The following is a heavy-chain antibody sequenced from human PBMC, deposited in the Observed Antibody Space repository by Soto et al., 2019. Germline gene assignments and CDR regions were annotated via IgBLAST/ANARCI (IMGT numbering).Heavy chain of an antibody. V-gene: IGHV3-9*01. CDR3: AKGSSGWYDWFDP. Sequence: GGSLRLSCAASGFTVDDYAMHWVRQAPGKGLEWVSGISWNSGSIGYADSVKGRFTISRDNAKNSLYLQMNSLRAEDTALYYCAKGSSGWYDWFDPWGQGTLVT. CDR2: ISWNSGSI. J-gene: IGHJ5*02. D-gene: IGHD6-19*01. CDR1: GFTVDDYA.